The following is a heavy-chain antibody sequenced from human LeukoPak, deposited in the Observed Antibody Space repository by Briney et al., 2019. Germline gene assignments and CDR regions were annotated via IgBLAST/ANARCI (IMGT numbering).Heavy chain of an antibody. D-gene: IGHD3-10*01. CDR1: GGSISSSNW. Sequence: PSGTLSLTCAVSGGSISSSNWWSWVRQPPGKGLEWIGEINHSGSTNYNPSLKSRVTISVDKSKNQFSLKLSSMTAADTAVYYCARAFTMIRGYYYYGMDVWGQGTTVTVSS. J-gene: IGHJ6*02. CDR3: ARAFTMIRGYYYYGMDV. V-gene: IGHV4-4*02. CDR2: INHSGST.